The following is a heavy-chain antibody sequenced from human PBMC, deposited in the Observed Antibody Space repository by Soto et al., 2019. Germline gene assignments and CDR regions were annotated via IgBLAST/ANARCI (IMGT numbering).Heavy chain of an antibody. V-gene: IGHV1-46*01. CDR2: INPSGGNT. Sequence: ASVKVSCKPSGYTFTNNWIHWVRRALGQGLEWMATINPSGGNTNYAHKFQGRVTMTRDTSTSTVYMELSSLTPEDTAVYYCARDHSIASSGAWWLDPWGQGTLVTVSS. CDR3: ARDHSIASSGAWWLDP. J-gene: IGHJ5*02. D-gene: IGHD6-13*01. CDR1: GYTFTNNW.